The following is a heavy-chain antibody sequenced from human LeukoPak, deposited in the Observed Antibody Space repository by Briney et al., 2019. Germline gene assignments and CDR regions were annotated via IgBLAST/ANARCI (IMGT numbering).Heavy chain of an antibody. V-gene: IGHV3-74*01. D-gene: IGHD1-26*01. CDR2: INSDGSST. Sequence: GGSLRLSCAASGFTFCSYWMYWVRQAPGGGVVWVSRINSDGSSTTYADSVKARFTLPRDNAKNTLYLQMNSLRAQDTSVYYCARYSGSRNTVDYWGQGTLVTASS. CDR3: ARYSGSRNTVDY. CDR1: GFTFCSYW. J-gene: IGHJ4*02.